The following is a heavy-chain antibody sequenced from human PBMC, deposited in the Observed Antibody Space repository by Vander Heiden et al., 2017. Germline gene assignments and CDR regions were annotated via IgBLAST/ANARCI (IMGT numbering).Heavy chain of an antibody. CDR3: TRGRASAFDI. J-gene: IGHJ3*02. Sequence: QVQLQQSGPGLGKPSQTLSLTCAMSGDSFSSNSVAWIWIRQSPSRGLEWLERTYYRSKWYNEYAVSVKSRITINADTSKNQFSLQLNSVTPEDTAVYYCTRGRASAFDIWGQGTMVTVSS. CDR2: TYYRSKWYN. CDR1: GDSFSSNSVA. V-gene: IGHV6-1*01.